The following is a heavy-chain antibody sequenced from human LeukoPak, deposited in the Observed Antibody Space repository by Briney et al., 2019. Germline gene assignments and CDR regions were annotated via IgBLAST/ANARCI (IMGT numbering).Heavy chain of an antibody. CDR3: TSVDAFDI. CDR2: IRSKAYGGTT. CDR1: GFTFGDYA. J-gene: IGHJ3*02. V-gene: IGHV3-49*04. Sequence: GGSLRLSCTASGFTFGDYAMSWVRQAPGKGLECVGFIRSKAYGGTTEYAASVKGRFTISRDDSKSIAYLQMNSLKTEDTAVYYCTSVDAFDIWGQGTMVTVSS.